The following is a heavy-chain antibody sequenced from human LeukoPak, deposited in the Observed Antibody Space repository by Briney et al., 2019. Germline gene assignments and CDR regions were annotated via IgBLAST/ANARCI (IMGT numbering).Heavy chain of an antibody. Sequence: PGGSLRLSCAASGFTFSSYSMNWVRQAPGKGLEWVSYISSSSTIYYADSVKGRFTISRDNAKNTLYLQMNSLRAEDTAVYYCAKDLQIFDYWGQGTLVTVSS. J-gene: IGHJ4*02. CDR3: AKDLQIFDY. CDR2: ISSSSTI. V-gene: IGHV3-48*01. CDR1: GFTFSSYS.